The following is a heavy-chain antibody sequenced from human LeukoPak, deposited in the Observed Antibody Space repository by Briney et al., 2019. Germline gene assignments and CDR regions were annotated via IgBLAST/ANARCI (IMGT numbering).Heavy chain of an antibody. D-gene: IGHD4-17*01. J-gene: IGHJ5*02. CDR1: GFTFSSYW. CDR3: ARAAYDYGDYRNWFDP. Sequence: PGGSLRLSCAASGFTFSSYWMSWVRQAPGKGLEWVANIKQDGSEKFYVDSVKGRFTISRDNAKNSLYLQMNSLRAEDTAVFYCARAAYDYGDYRNWFDPWGQGTLVTASS. V-gene: IGHV3-7*01. CDR2: IKQDGSEK.